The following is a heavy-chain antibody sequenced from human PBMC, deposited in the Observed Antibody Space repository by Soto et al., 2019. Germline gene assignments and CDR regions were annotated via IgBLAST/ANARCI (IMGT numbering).Heavy chain of an antibody. CDR2: IYYSGST. CDR1: GGSISSYY. D-gene: IGHD2-15*01. CDR3: ARSGYCSGGSCYSRRDYYYYYMDV. V-gene: IGHV4-59*01. Sequence: QVQLQESGPGLVKPSETLSLTCTVSGGSISSYYWSWIRQPPGKGLEWIGYIYYSGSTNYNPSLKSRVTISVDTSKNQFSLKLSSVTAADTAVYYCARSGYCSGGSCYSRRDYYYYYMDVWGKGTTVTVSS. J-gene: IGHJ6*03.